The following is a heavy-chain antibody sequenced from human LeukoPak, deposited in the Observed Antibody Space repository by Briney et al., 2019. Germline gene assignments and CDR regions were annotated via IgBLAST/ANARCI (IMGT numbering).Heavy chain of an antibody. CDR2: INPNSGGT. Sequence: GASVKVSCTASGYTFTGYYMHWGRQAPGQGRVWMGWINPNSGGTNYAQKCQGRVTMSRATSIRPAYMERSRLRSDDTAVYYCARERSAYCGGDCYPSPDYRYWGQGTLVTVSS. CDR3: ARERSAYCGGDCYPSPDYRY. CDR1: GYTFTGYY. V-gene: IGHV1-2*02. D-gene: IGHD2-21*02. J-gene: IGHJ4*02.